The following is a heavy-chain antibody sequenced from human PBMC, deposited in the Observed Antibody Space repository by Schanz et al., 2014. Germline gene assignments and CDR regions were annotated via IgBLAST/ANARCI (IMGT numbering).Heavy chain of an antibody. Sequence: QVQLVESGGGVVQPGGSLRLSCAASGFPFSSYALHWVRQAPGKGLEWVAVISYDGVNTYYADSVKGRFTISRDNSKNTLYLQMNSLRAEDTAVYYCAYYDVLTGFDYWGQGTQVTVSS. D-gene: IGHD3-9*01. CDR1: GFPFSSYA. J-gene: IGHJ4*02. V-gene: IGHV3-30-3*01. CDR3: AYYDVLTGFDY. CDR2: ISYDGVNT.